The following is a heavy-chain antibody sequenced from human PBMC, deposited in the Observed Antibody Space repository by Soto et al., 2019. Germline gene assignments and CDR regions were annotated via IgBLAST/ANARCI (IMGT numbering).Heavy chain of an antibody. D-gene: IGHD3-22*01. V-gene: IGHV3-21*01. J-gene: IGHJ5*02. CDR1: GFTFSSYS. CDR2: ISSSSYI. CDR3: ARDLGVDSADSSGYYPPPRWFDP. Sequence: GGSLRLSCAASGFTFSSYSMNWVRQAPGKGLEWVSSISSSSYIYYADSVKGRFTISRDNAKNSLYLQMNSLRAEDTAVYYCARDLGVDSADSSGYYPPPRWFDPWGQGTLVTVSS.